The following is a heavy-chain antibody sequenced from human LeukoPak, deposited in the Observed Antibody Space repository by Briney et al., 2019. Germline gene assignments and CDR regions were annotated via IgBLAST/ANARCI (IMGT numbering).Heavy chain of an antibody. CDR3: ALNWNCDY. V-gene: IGHV3-30*04. Sequence: GGSLRLSCAASGFTFSSYAMHWVRQALGEGLEWVAVISYDGSKKYYADSVKGRFTMSRDNSKNTLYLQMNSLTAEDTALYYCALNWNCDYWGQGTLVTVSS. CDR1: GFTFSSYA. D-gene: IGHD1-1*01. J-gene: IGHJ4*02. CDR2: ISYDGSKK.